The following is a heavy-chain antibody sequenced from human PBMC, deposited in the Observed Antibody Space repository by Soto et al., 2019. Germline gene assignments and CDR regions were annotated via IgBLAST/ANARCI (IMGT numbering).Heavy chain of an antibody. J-gene: IGHJ4*02. V-gene: IGHV3-30*04. CDR1: AFTFRSYT. CDR3: ARDRDSSYCPPPYYFDS. CDR2: ISYDGSKT. Sequence: QVQLVESGGGVVQPGRSLRLSCAASAFTFRSYTMHWVRQAPGKGLEWVATISYDGSKTNYADSVRGRFTISRDNSKSTLFLQMDSLRPEDTAVYSCARDRDSSYCPPPYYFDSWGQGTLVTVSS. D-gene: IGHD2-8*02.